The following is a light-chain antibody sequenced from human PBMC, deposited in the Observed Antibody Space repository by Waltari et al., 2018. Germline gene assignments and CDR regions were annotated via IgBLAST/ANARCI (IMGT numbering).Light chain of an antibody. CDR1: QSVSSN. Sequence: EIVMTQSPATLSASTGESATLSCRASQSVSSNLAWYQQKPGQAPRLLIYGASTRATGIPARFSGSGSGTEFTLTISSLQSEDFAVYYCQQYNNWSPWTFGQGTKVEIK. CDR2: GAS. CDR3: QQYNNWSPWT. V-gene: IGKV3-15*01. J-gene: IGKJ1*01.